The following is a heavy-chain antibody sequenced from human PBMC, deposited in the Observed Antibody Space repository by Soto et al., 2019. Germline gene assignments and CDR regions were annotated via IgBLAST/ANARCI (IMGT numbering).Heavy chain of an antibody. V-gene: IGHV5-10-1*01. D-gene: IGHD1-1*01. CDR1: GYSFTSYW. CDR2: IDPSDSYT. CDR3: ARLEVRGYYYYGMDV. J-gene: IGHJ6*02. Sequence: GESLKISCKGSGYSFTSYWISWVRQMPGKGLEWMGRIDPSDSYTNYSPSFQGHVTISADKSISAAYLQWSSLKASDTAMYYCARLEVRGYYYYGMDVWGQGTTVTVSS.